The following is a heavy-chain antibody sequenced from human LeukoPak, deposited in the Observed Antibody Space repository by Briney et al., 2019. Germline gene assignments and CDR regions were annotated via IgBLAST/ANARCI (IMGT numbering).Heavy chain of an antibody. Sequence: SETLSLTCTAPGGSISSYYWSWFRQPPGKGLKWIGYIYYSGSTNYNPSLKSRVTISVDTSKNQFSLKLSSVTAADTAVYYCARRAVAGEKTLDYWGQGTLVTVSS. V-gene: IGHV4-59*08. CDR2: IYYSGST. J-gene: IGHJ4*02. D-gene: IGHD6-19*01. CDR1: GGSISSYY. CDR3: ARRAVAGEKTLDY.